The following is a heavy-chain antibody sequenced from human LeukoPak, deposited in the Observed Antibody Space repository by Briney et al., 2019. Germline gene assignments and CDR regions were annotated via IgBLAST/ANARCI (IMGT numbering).Heavy chain of an antibody. J-gene: IGHJ4*02. D-gene: IGHD4-17*01. V-gene: IGHV3-53*01. Sequence: GGSLRLSCTVSGFTVSSNSMSWVRQAPGKGLEWVSFIYSGGNTHYSDSVKGRFTISRDNSKNTLYLQMNSLRAEDTAVYYCARRSGEYSHPYDYWGQGTLVTVSS. CDR1: GFTVSSNS. CDR2: IYSGGNT. CDR3: ARRSGEYSHPYDY.